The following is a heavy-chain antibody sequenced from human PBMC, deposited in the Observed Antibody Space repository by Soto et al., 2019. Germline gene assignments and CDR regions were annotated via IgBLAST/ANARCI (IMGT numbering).Heavy chain of an antibody. D-gene: IGHD6-6*01. CDR1: GFTFDDHN. J-gene: IGHJ4*02. V-gene: IGHV3-43*01. Sequence: EAHLAESGGAVVQPGGSLRLTCEASGFTFDDHNMHWVRQLPGKSLEWVSLISWDGGTTYYADSVKSRFTVSRDNSINMLYLQMNALTTEDSALYYCASSQGDYWGQGTLVTVS. CDR3: ASSQGDY. CDR2: ISWDGGTT.